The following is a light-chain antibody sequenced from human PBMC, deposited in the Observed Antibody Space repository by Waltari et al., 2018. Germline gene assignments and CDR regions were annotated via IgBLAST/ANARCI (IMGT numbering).Light chain of an antibody. J-gene: IGKJ1*01. CDR2: GAS. CDR3: QQYGETPWT. CDR1: ESVPANY. Sequence: EIVLTQSPGTLSLSPGERATLSCRATESVPANYLAWYQQKPGQAPRLLISGASSRATGIPDRFSGRGSGTDSTLTIARLEPEDFAVYYCQQYGETPWTFGQGTKVDLK. V-gene: IGKV3-20*01.